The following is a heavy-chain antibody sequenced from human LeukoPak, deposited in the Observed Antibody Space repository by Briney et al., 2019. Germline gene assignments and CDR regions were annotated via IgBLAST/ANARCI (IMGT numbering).Heavy chain of an antibody. D-gene: IGHD4-17*01. CDR2: INWNGGST. CDR1: GFTFDDYG. V-gene: IGHV3-20*04. Sequence: RPGGSLRLSCAASGFTFDDYGMSWVRQAPGKGLEWVSGINWNGGSTGYADSVKGRFTISRDNAKNSLYLQMSSLRAEDTALYYCARGPTVTTPYYFDYWGQGTLVTVSS. CDR3: ARGPTVTTPYYFDY. J-gene: IGHJ4*02.